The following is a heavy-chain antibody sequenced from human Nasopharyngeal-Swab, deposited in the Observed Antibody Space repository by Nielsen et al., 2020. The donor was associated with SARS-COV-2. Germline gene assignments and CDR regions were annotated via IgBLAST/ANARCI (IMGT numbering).Heavy chain of an antibody. CDR3: ARPSFHEGFDY. CDR2: YPGDSDT. CDR1: GYSFSTYW. V-gene: IGHV5-51*01. Sequence: GGSLRLSCQGSGYSFSTYWIGWVRQMPGKGLEWMGIYPGDSDTRYSPSFQGQVTISADKSISTAYLQWSSLKASDTAMYYCARPSFHEGFDYWGQGTLVTVSS. J-gene: IGHJ4*02. D-gene: IGHD2-21*01.